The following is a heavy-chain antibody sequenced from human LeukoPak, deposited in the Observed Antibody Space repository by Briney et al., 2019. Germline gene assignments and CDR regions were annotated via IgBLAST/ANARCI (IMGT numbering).Heavy chain of an antibody. CDR2: IYYSGST. D-gene: IGHD3-10*01. CDR1: GGSISSSSYY. Sequence: SETLSLTCTVSGGSISSSSYYWGWIRQPPGKGLEWIGSIYYSGSTYYTPSLKSRVTISVDTSKNQFSLKLSSVTAADTAVYYCARGITMVRGVWGSWFDPWGQGTLVTVSS. J-gene: IGHJ5*02. CDR3: ARGITMVRGVWGSWFDP. V-gene: IGHV4-39*01.